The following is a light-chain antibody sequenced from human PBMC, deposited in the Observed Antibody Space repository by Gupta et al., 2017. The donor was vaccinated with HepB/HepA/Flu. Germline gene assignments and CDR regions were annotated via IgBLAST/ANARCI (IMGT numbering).Light chain of an antibody. CDR3: LQDYNYLT. CDR2: AAS. J-gene: IGKJ2*01. V-gene: IGKV1-6*01. CDR1: QGIRYD. Sequence: AIQMTQPQSSLSASEGDRVTITCRASQGIRYDLAWYQQNPGKPPKLLIYAASSLESGVPSSFSGCGSGTDFTLTISSLQPEDFATYYCLQDYNYLTFGQGTKLEIK.